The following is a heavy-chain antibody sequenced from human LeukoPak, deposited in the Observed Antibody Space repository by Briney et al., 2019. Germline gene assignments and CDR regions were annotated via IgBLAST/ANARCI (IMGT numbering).Heavy chain of an antibody. CDR3: ARVGQWLPPSIYGTDV. CDR2: ISSSSSYI. J-gene: IGHJ6*02. Sequence: GGSLRLSCAASGFTFSSYSMNWVRQAPGKGLEWVSSISSSSSYIYYADSVKGRFTISRDNAKNSLYLQMNSLRAEDTAVYYCARVGQWLPPSIYGTDVWGQGTTVTVSS. V-gene: IGHV3-21*01. CDR1: GFTFSSYS. D-gene: IGHD6-19*01.